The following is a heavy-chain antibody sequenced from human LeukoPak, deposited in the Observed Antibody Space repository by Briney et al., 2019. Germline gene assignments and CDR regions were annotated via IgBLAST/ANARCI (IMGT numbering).Heavy chain of an antibody. CDR1: GFTFSIYA. Sequence: GGSLRLSCAAYGFTFSIYAMSWVRQAPGKGLEWVSAISGSGGSTYYADSVKGRFTISRDNSKNTLYLQMNSLRAEDTAVYYCAKAGDLYCSGGSCYSGYYGMDVWGQGTTVTVSS. V-gene: IGHV3-23*01. CDR3: AKAGDLYCSGGSCYSGYYGMDV. J-gene: IGHJ6*02. D-gene: IGHD2-15*01. CDR2: ISGSGGST.